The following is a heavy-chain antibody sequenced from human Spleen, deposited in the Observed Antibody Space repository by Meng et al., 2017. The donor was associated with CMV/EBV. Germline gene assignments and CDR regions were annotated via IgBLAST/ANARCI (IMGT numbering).Heavy chain of an antibody. V-gene: IGHV4-4*07. CDR2: IYTSGST. D-gene: IGHD6-19*01. Sequence: QVQLQEQGPGLVKPSESLSPTCTVSGGSVSSYSGSWIRRPAGKGLQWIGRIYTSGSTNYNPSLKSRVTMSVDTSKNQFSLKLSSVTAADTAVYYCARGLLYSSGWFFDYWGQGTLITVSS. CDR1: GGSVSSYS. CDR3: ARGLLYSSGWFFDY. J-gene: IGHJ4*02.